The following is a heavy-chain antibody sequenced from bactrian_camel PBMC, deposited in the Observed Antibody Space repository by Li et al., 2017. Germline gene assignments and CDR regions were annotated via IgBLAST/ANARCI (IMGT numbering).Heavy chain of an antibody. CDR2: IFRDGDT. CDR3: TKSITSYRNSNFRT. D-gene: IGHD3*01. V-gene: IGHV3S53*01. J-gene: IGHJ4*01. CDR1: GYIASINC. Sequence: HVQLVESGGGSVQAGGSLTLSCAASGYIASINCMGWFRQAPGQEREGVATIFRDGDTYYADSVKGRFTIFRDNAKKTLYLRLSSLKTEDTAMYYCTKSITSYRNSNFRTRGQGTQ.